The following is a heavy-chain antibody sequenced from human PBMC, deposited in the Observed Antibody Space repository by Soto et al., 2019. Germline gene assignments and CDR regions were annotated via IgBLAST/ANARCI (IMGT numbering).Heavy chain of an antibody. CDR3: ARVLSWASYYDFWSGYYNYYYYGMDV. J-gene: IGHJ6*02. V-gene: IGHV4-59*08. D-gene: IGHD3-3*01. Sequence: SETLSLTCTVSGGSISSHYWSWIRQPPGKRLEWIGYVHNSGSTNYNPSLKSRVTTAVDTSKNQFSLRLSSVTAADTAVYYCARVLSWASYYDFWSGYYNYYYYGMDVWGQGTTVTVSS. CDR2: VHNSGST. CDR1: GGSISSHY.